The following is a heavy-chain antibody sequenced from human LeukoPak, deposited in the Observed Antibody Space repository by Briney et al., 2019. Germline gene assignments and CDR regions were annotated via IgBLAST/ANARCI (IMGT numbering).Heavy chain of an antibody. Sequence: NPSETLSLTCAVYGGSFSGYYWSWLRQPPGKGLEWIGSIYHSGSTYYNPSLKSRVTISVDTSKNQFSLKLSSVTAADTAVYYCASSFPDYGDYGDFDYCGQGTLVTVSS. CDR3: ASSFPDYGDYGDFDY. CDR2: IYHSGST. V-gene: IGHV4-34*01. J-gene: IGHJ4*02. D-gene: IGHD4-17*01. CDR1: GGSFSGYY.